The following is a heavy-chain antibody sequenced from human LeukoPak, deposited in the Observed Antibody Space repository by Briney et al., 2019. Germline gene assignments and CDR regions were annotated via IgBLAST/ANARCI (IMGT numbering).Heavy chain of an antibody. D-gene: IGHD6-6*01. V-gene: IGHV4-39*07. Sequence: PSETLSLTRTVSGGSISSSSYYWGWIRQPPGKGLEWIGSIYYSGSTYYNPSLKSRVTISVDTSKNQFSLKLSSVTAADTAVYYCAREGQLIAWGNYMDVWGKGTTVTVSS. CDR2: IYYSGST. CDR3: AREGQLIAWGNYMDV. J-gene: IGHJ6*03. CDR1: GGSISSSSYY.